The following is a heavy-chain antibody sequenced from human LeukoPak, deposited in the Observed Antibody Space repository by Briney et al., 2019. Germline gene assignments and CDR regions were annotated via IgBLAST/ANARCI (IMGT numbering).Heavy chain of an antibody. V-gene: IGHV1-2*02. CDR1: GYTFTSYY. J-gene: IGHJ4*02. CDR3: ARGQQLVPWEY. Sequence: ASVTVSCKSSGYTFTSYYMHWVRQAPGQGLDWMGIINPSGGGTNHAQKFQGRVTMIRDTSISTDYMELSRLRSDDTAVYYCARGQQLVPWEYWGQGTLVTVSS. CDR2: INPSGGGT. D-gene: IGHD6-13*01.